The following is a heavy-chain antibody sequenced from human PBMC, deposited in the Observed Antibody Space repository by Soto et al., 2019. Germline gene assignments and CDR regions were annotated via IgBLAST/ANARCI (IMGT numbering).Heavy chain of an antibody. D-gene: IGHD3-22*01. J-gene: IGHJ3*02. CDR2: ISAYNGNT. Sequence: QVQLVQSGAEVKKPGASVKVSCKASGYTFTSYSISWVRQAPGQGLEWMGWISAYNGNTNYAQKLQGRVTMTTDTSTSTAYMELRSLRSDDTAVYYCARDYPYYSDSRGYYYRTLPFDIWGQGTIVTVSS. CDR1: GYTFTSYS. V-gene: IGHV1-18*01. CDR3: ARDYPYYSDSRGYYYRTLPFDI.